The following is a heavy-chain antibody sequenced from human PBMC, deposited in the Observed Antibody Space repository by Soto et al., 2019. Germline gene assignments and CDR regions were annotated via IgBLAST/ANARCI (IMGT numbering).Heavy chain of an antibody. CDR2: ISAYNGNT. Sequence: QVQLVQSGAEVKKPGASVKVSCKASGYTFTSYGISWVRQAPGQGLEWMGWISAYNGNTNYAQKLQGRVTMTTDTSPSQAYMELRSLRSDDTAVYCCARREYVVYGMYYYYGMDVWGQGTTVTVSS. D-gene: IGHD3-16*01. V-gene: IGHV1-18*01. CDR1: GYTFTSYG. J-gene: IGHJ6*02. CDR3: ARREYVVYGMYYYYGMDV.